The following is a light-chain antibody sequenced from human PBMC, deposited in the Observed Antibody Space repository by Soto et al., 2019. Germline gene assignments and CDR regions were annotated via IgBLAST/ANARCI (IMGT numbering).Light chain of an antibody. CDR2: TAS. V-gene: IGKV1-39*01. Sequence: DIQMTQSPSSLSASVGDRVTITCRASQSIGRYLNWYQEKPGKAPNVVIFTASSLQSGVPSRFNGSGSGTEFTLTISSLQPEDFATYYCHQSYNTPWTFGQGTKVDIK. J-gene: IGKJ1*01. CDR3: HQSYNTPWT. CDR1: QSIGRY.